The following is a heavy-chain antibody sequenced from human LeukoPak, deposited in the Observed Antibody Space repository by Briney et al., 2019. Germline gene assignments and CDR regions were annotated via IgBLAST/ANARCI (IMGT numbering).Heavy chain of an antibody. D-gene: IGHD6-13*01. CDR2: MYYSGST. CDR1: GGSISRSSYY. CDR3: ARDYSRSTYSYYYMDV. Sequence: KPSETLSLTCTVSGGSISRSSYYWGWIRQPPGKGLEEIGTMYYSGSTYCNPSLKSRVTISVDTSKNQVSLKLSSVTAADTAVYYCARDYSRSTYSYYYMDVWGKGTTVTVSS. J-gene: IGHJ6*03. V-gene: IGHV4-39*07.